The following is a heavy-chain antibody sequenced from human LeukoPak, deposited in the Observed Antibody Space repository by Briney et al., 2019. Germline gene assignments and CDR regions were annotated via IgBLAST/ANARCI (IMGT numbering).Heavy chain of an antibody. Sequence: SVKVSCKASGGTFSSYAISWVRQAPGQGLEWMGVIIPIFGTANYAQKFQGRVTITTDESTSTAYMELSSLRSEDTAVYYCATVGYSGYKVKGPFDYWGQGTLVTVSS. V-gene: IGHV1-69*05. D-gene: IGHD5-12*01. CDR1: GGTFSSYA. J-gene: IGHJ4*02. CDR2: IIPIFGTA. CDR3: ATVGYSGYKVKGPFDY.